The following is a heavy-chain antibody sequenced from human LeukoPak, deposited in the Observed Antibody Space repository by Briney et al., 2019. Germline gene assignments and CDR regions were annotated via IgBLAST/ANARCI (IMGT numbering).Heavy chain of an antibody. Sequence: GGSLRLSCAASGFAFSSYSMNWVRQAPGKGLEWISYISGSSKIIHWAESLKGRFTISRDNAKNSLYLQMNSLRAEDTAVYYCAKDVRAVVGKGPFDYWGQGTLVTVSS. V-gene: IGHV3-48*01. CDR1: GFAFSSYS. D-gene: IGHD6-19*01. CDR3: AKDVRAVVGKGPFDY. CDR2: ISGSSKII. J-gene: IGHJ4*02.